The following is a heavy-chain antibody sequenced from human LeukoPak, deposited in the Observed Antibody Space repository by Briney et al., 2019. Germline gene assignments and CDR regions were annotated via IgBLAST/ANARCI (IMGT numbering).Heavy chain of an antibody. V-gene: IGHV4-34*01. CDR2: INHSGSA. J-gene: IGHJ4*02. Sequence: PSETLSLTCAVYGGSFSGYYWSWIRQPPGKGLEWIGEINHSGSANYNPSLKSRVTIPVDTSKNQSSLKLSSVTAADTAVYYWARSRGYWGQGTLVTVSS. CDR3: ARSRGY. D-gene: IGHD3-10*01. CDR1: GGSFSGYY.